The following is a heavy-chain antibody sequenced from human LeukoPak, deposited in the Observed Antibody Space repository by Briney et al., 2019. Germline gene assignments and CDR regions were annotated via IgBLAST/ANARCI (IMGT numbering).Heavy chain of an antibody. CDR1: GGTFSSYA. Sequence: GASVKVSRKASGGTFSSYAISWVRQAPGQGLEWMGGFIPIFGTANYAQKYQGRGTITTDEPPSPAYMELRSLRSEDTAVYYCARGGVGGSGSYYSSYFDYWGQGTLVTVSS. D-gene: IGHD3-10*01. J-gene: IGHJ4*02. CDR2: FIPIFGTA. CDR3: ARGGVGGSGSYYSSYFDY. V-gene: IGHV1-69*05.